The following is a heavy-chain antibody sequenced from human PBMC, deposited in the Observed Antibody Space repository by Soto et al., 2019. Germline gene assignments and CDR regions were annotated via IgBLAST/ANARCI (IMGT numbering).Heavy chain of an antibody. CDR1: GFTFSSYA. D-gene: IGHD3-10*01. J-gene: IGHJ6*02. CDR3: AKAMVISSGSFYYGMDV. Sequence: HPGGSLRLSCAASGFTFSSYAMSWVRQAPGKGLEWVSAISGSGGSTYYADSVKGRFTISRDNSKNTLYLQMNSLRAEDTAVYYCAKAMVISSGSFYYGMDVWGQGTTVTVSS. V-gene: IGHV3-23*01. CDR2: ISGSGGST.